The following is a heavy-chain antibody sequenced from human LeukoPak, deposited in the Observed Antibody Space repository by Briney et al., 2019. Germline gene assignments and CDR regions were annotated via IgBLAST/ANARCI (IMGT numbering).Heavy chain of an antibody. V-gene: IGHV3-23*01. J-gene: IGHJ4*02. CDR1: GFTFSTYA. Sequence: PGGSLRLSCAASGFTFSTYAMTWVRQAPGKGLEWVSAIRGDGATKFYADSVKGRFTISRDNSKNTLYLQMNSLRAEDTAVYYCAKRVGSREVATSPTPWGQGTLVTVSS. CDR3: AKRVGSREVATSPTP. D-gene: IGHD5-24*01. CDR2: IRGDGATK.